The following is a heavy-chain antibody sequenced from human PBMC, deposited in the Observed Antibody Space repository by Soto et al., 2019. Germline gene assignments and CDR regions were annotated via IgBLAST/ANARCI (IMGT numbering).Heavy chain of an antibody. Sequence: EVQLLESGGGLVQPGGSLRLSCAASGFTFSSYAMTWVRQAPGKGLEWVSAISGSGGNTYYADSVKGRFTISRDNSKNPLYLQMNSRKAEDTAVYYCAKDTGLGGPGSLGFAYWGQGTLVTVSS. V-gene: IGHV3-23*01. CDR2: ISGSGGNT. J-gene: IGHJ4*02. CDR1: GFTFSSYA. CDR3: AKDTGLGGPGSLGFAY. D-gene: IGHD1-26*01.